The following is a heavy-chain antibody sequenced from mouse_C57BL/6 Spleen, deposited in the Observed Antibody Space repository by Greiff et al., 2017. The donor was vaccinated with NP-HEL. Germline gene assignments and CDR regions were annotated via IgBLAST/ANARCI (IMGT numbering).Heavy chain of an antibody. Sequence: LVESGAELVRPGASVTLSCKASGYTFTDYEMHWVKQTPVHGLEWIGAIDPETGGTAYNQKFKGKAILTADKSSSTAYMELRSLTSEDSAVYYCTRNYGSSYSFDYWGQGTTLTVSS. J-gene: IGHJ2*01. D-gene: IGHD1-1*01. V-gene: IGHV1-15*01. CDR1: GYTFTDYE. CDR3: TRNYGSSYSFDY. CDR2: IDPETGGT.